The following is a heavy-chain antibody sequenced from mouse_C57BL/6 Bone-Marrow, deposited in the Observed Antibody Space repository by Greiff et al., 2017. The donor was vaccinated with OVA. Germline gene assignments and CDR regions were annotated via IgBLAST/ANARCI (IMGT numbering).Heavy chain of an antibody. CDR3: ARLITTARGFAY. CDR2: ISSGGSYT. Sequence: EVQLVESGGDLVKPGGSLKLSCAASGFTFSSYGMSWVRQTPDKRLEWVATISSGGSYTYYPDSVKGRFTISRDNAKNTLYLQMSSLKSEDTAMYYCARLITTARGFAYWGQGTLVTVSA. V-gene: IGHV5-6*01. J-gene: IGHJ3*01. D-gene: IGHD1-1*01. CDR1: GFTFSSYG.